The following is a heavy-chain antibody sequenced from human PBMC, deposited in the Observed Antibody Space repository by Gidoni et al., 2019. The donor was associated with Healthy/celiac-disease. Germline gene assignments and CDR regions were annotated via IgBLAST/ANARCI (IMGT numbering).Heavy chain of an antibody. CDR2: IYYSGST. D-gene: IGHD3-3*01. CDR1: GGSISSGGSY. CDR3: ARVGYDFWSGPLKRDNWFDP. J-gene: IGHJ5*02. V-gene: IGHV4-31*03. Sequence: QVQLQESRPGLVKPSQTLSLTCTVSGGSISSGGSYWSWIRQHPGKGLEWIGYIYYSGSTYYNPSLKSRVTISVDTSKNQFSLKLSSVTAADTAVYYCARVGYDFWSGPLKRDNWFDPWGQGTLVTVSS.